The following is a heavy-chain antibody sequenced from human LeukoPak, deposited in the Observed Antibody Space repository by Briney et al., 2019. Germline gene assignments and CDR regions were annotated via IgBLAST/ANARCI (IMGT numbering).Heavy chain of an antibody. CDR1: GGTFSSYA. D-gene: IGHD6-13*01. V-gene: IGHV1-69*05. J-gene: IGHJ4*02. CDR3: ARGPVIAAAGYYFDY. Sequence: SVKVSCKASGGTFSSYAISWVRQAPGQGLEWMGGIIPIFSTANYAQKFQGRVTITTDESTSTAYMELSSLRSEDTAVYYCARGPVIAAAGYYFDYWGQGTLVTVSS. CDR2: IIPIFSTA.